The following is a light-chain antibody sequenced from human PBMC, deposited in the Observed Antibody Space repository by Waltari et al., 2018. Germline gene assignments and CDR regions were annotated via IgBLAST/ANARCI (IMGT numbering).Light chain of an antibody. J-gene: IGKJ5*01. V-gene: IGKV3-15*01. CDR3: QQYNNWPLT. Sequence: DIVMTQSPATLYVSPGERVTLSCRASQRVSSKLAWYQQKPGQAPRLLIYGASTRATGIPARFSGSGSGTEFTLTISSLQSEDFAVYYCQQYNNWPLTFGQGTRLEIK. CDR1: QRVSSK. CDR2: GAS.